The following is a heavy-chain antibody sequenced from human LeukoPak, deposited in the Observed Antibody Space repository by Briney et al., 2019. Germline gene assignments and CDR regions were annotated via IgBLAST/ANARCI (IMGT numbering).Heavy chain of an antibody. CDR2: IYSSGST. J-gene: IGHJ4*02. CDR3: ARDDYGGNLAFDY. V-gene: IGHV4-61*02. D-gene: IGHD4-23*01. Sequence: SETLSLTCTVSGGSMSSVIYYWSWIRQPAGKGLEWIGRIYSSGSTNYNPSLKSRVTISVDTSKDEFSLRLTSVTAADTAVYYCARDDYGGNLAFDYWGQGTLVTVSS. CDR1: GGSMSSVIYY.